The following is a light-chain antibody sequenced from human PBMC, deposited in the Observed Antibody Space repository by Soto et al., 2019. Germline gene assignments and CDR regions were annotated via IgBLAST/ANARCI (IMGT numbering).Light chain of an antibody. CDR1: QSVSSN. CDR2: GAS. V-gene: IGKV3-15*01. Sequence: EIVMTQSPATLSVSPGERATLSCRASQSVSSNLAWYQQKPGQAPRLLIYGASTRATGIPARFSGSRSGTEFTLTISSLQSEDFAVDYWQQYENWPYTFGEGTKLEIK. CDR3: QQYENWPYT. J-gene: IGKJ2*01.